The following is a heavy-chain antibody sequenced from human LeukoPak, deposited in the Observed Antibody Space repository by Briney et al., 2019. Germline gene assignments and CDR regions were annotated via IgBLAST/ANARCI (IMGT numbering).Heavy chain of an antibody. Sequence: SETLSLTCAVYGGSFSGYYWSWIRQPPGKGLDWIGEINHSGSTNYNPSLKSRVTISVDTSKNQFSLKLSSVTAADTAVYYCARPARIAASGRYAFDFWGEGTLVTVSS. CDR2: INHSGST. CDR3: ARPARIAASGRYAFDF. D-gene: IGHD6-13*01. J-gene: IGHJ3*01. V-gene: IGHV4-34*01. CDR1: GGSFSGYY.